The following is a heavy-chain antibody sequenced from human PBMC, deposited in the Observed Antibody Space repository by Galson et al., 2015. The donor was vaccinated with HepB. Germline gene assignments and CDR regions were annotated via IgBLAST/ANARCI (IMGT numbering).Heavy chain of an antibody. D-gene: IGHD2-15*01. CDR2: ISAYNRRT. CDR3: ARGALVVGVAATLNNWFDP. CDR1: GYTLSTYS. J-gene: IGHJ5*02. Sequence: SVKVSCKVSGYTLSTYSVTWVRQAPGQGLEWMGWISAYNRRTNYAQKFQGRVSMTTDTSTSTVYMELRRLRSDDTAIHYCARGALVVGVAATLNNWFDPWGQGTLVTVSS. V-gene: IGHV1-18*01.